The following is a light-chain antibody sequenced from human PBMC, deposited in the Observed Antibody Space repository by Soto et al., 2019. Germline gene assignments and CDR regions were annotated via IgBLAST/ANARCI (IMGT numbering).Light chain of an antibody. Sequence: EVVLTQSPATLSLSPGERATLSCRASQSVSSYLAWYHQKPGQAPRLLIYETYRRATGIPDRFSGSGSGIDFTLTISRLEPEDFAVYLCQQYGGSSRTFGLGTKVAI. V-gene: IGKV3-20*01. CDR2: ETY. CDR3: QQYGGSSRT. CDR1: QSVSSY. J-gene: IGKJ1*01.